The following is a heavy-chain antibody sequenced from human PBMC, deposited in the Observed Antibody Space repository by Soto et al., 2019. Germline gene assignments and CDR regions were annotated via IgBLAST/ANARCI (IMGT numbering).Heavy chain of an antibody. J-gene: IGHJ4*02. CDR2: IYARGDT. Sequence: GGSLRLSCAASGFTVSNXYMTWVRQAPGRGLEWISIIYARGDTYYADSVKGRFTISRDNSDNTLYLQMNSLRAEDTAMYYCARERDTTGYILRYWGQGTLVTVSS. V-gene: IGHV3-53*01. CDR1: GFTVSNXY. CDR3: ARERDTTGYILRY. D-gene: IGHD3-9*01.